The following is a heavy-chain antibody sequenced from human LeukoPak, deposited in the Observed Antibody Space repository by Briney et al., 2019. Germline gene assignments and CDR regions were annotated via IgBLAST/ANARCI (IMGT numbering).Heavy chain of an antibody. Sequence: GAPVKVSCKASGYTFTSYGISWVRQAPGQGLEWMGWISAYNGNTNYAQKLQGRVTMTTDTSTSTAYMELRSLRSDDTAVYYCAMETMVRGVIGGNWFDPWGQGTLVTVSS. J-gene: IGHJ5*02. CDR3: AMETMVRGVIGGNWFDP. V-gene: IGHV1-18*01. CDR1: GYTFTSYG. CDR2: ISAYNGNT. D-gene: IGHD3-10*01.